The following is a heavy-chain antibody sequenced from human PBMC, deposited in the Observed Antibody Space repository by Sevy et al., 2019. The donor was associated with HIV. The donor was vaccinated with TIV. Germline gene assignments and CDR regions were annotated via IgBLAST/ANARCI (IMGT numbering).Heavy chain of an antibody. CDR1: GGSISSGDYY. D-gene: IGHD2-21*01. V-gene: IGHV4-30-4*01. Sequence: SETLSLTCTVSGGSISSGDYYWNWLRQAPGKGPEWIGYIYHGLSNFYNPSLQSRATVSVDRSKNQFSLTLTSVTAADTAVYYCPRESGRTYLVIDSWGPGTLVTVSS. J-gene: IGHJ4*02. CDR3: PRESGRTYLVIDS. CDR2: IYHGLSN.